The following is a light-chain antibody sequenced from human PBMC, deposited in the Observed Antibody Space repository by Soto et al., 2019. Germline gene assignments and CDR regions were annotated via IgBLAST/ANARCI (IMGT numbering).Light chain of an antibody. CDR2: DVS. Sequence: QSALTQPASVSGSPGQSITLSCTGTTSDVGGFDYVSWYQQHPGKAPKLMIFDVSNRPSGVSDRFSGSKSGNTASLTISGLQAEDEADYYCSSYTTTGTQVFGTGNQLTVL. CDR3: SSYTTTGTQV. J-gene: IGLJ7*01. V-gene: IGLV2-14*03. CDR1: TSDVGGFDY.